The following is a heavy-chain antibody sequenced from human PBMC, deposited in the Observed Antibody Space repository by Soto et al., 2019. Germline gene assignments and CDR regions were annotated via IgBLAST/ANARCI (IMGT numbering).Heavy chain of an antibody. J-gene: IGHJ4*02. V-gene: IGHV3-23*01. D-gene: IGHD2-15*01. Sequence: EVQLLESGGGLVQPGGSLRLSCAASGFTFSSYAMSWVRQAPGKGLEWVSAISGSGGSTYYADSVKGRFTISRDNSKNTLYLQMNSLRAEDTAVYYCAKTPRYYCSGGSCATGPDYWGQGTLVTVSS. CDR1: GFTFSSYA. CDR2: ISGSGGST. CDR3: AKTPRYYCSGGSCATGPDY.